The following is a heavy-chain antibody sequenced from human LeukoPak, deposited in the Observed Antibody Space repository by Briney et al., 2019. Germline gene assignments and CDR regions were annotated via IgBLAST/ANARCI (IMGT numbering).Heavy chain of an antibody. D-gene: IGHD3-22*01. CDR2: ISGSGGST. Sequence: GGSLRLSCAASGFSFSSYSMNWVRQAPGKGLEWVSAISGSGGSTYYADSVKGRFTISRDNSKNTLYLQMNSLRAEDTAVYYCAKLATYYYDTSGYLDYWGQGTLVTVSS. CDR3: AKLATYYYDTSGYLDY. V-gene: IGHV3-23*01. CDR1: GFSFSSYS. J-gene: IGHJ4*02.